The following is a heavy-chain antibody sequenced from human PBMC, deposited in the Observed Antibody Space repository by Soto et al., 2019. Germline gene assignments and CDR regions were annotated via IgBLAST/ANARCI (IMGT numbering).Heavy chain of an antibody. V-gene: IGHV1-18*01. D-gene: IGHD3-3*01. Sequence: QVQLVQSGAEVKKPGASVKVSCKASGYTFTSYGISWVRQAPGQGLEWMGWISAYNGNTNYAQKLQGRVTMTTDTSTSTAYMELRSLRSDDTAVYYCARDALPYYDFWSGYGAWFDPWGQGTLVTVSS. CDR3: ARDALPYYDFWSGYGAWFDP. J-gene: IGHJ5*02. CDR2: ISAYNGNT. CDR1: GYTFTSYG.